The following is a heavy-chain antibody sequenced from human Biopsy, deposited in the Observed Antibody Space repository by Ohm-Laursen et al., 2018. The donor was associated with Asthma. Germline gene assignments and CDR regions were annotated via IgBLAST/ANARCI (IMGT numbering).Heavy chain of an antibody. J-gene: IGHJ4*02. D-gene: IGHD6-13*01. CDR1: GTHFGSYN. Sequence: SLRLSCAASGTHFGSYNMHWVRQAPGKGLEWVAVITFDGSTQHYGDSVKGRFTISRDNSKNMLFLQMNSLRAEDTAVYYCSRDTLGYYFDIWGQGTLVTVSS. CDR2: ITFDGSTQ. CDR3: SRDTLGYYFDI. V-gene: IGHV3-30-3*01.